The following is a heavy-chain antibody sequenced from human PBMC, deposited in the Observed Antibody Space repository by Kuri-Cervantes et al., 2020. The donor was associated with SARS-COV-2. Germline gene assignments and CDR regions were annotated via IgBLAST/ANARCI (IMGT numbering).Heavy chain of an antibody. Sequence: GGSLRLSCAASGFTVSSNYMSWVRQAPGKGLEWVSVIYSGGKTFFADSVKGRFTISRDESKNTLYLQMNSLRAEDMAVYYCARDLWGGNGLLDYWGQGTQVTVSS. J-gene: IGHJ4*02. CDR3: ARDLWGGNGLLDY. V-gene: IGHV3-66*02. CDR2: IYSGGKT. D-gene: IGHD3-3*01. CDR1: GFTVSSNY.